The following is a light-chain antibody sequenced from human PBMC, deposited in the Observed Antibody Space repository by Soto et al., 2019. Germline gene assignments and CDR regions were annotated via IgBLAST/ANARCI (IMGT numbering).Light chain of an antibody. V-gene: IGLV2-8*01. CDR2: EVS. Sequence: QSALTQPPSASGSPGQSVTISCAGTSSDVGGYKYVSWYQQHPGKAPKLIIYEVSERPSGVPDRFFGSKSGNTASLTVSGLQPEDEADYYCSAYSGRDKLVFGVGTKLTVL. CDR1: SSDVGGYKY. CDR3: SAYSGRDKLV. J-gene: IGLJ3*02.